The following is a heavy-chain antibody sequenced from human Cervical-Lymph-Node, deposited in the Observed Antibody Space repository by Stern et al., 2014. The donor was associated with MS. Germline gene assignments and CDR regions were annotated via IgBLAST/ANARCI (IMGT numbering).Heavy chain of an antibody. CDR1: GGTFSSYA. CDR3: ARDGKWLYPNDAFDI. V-gene: IGHV1-69*01. J-gene: IGHJ3*02. Sequence: VQLVESGAEVKKPGSSVKVSCKASGGTFSSYAISWVRQANGQGLEWMGGIIPIFGTANYAQKFQGRVTITADESTSTAYMELSSLRSEDTAVYYCARDGKWLYPNDAFDIWGKGTMVTVSS. D-gene: IGHD6-19*01. CDR2: IIPIFGTA.